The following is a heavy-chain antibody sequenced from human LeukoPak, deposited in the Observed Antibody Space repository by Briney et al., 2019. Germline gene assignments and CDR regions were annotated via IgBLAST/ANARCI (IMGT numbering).Heavy chain of an antibody. D-gene: IGHD3-10*01. J-gene: IGHJ4*02. CDR3: ARGITMIQGVTYYFDY. Sequence: GGSLRLSCAASGFTFSTYGMHWVRQAPGKGLGWVAVIWYDGSSKYYADSVKGRFTISRDNSKNTLFLQMNSLRAEDTAVYYCARGITMIQGVTYYFDYWGQGTLVTVSS. CDR1: GFTFSTYG. CDR2: IWYDGSSK. V-gene: IGHV3-33*01.